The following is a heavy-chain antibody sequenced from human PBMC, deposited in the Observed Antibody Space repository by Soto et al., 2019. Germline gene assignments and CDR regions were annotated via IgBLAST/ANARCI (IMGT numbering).Heavy chain of an antibody. CDR1: GYTFTSYD. CDR3: ARAAKGYDFWSGYYHPGAFDI. Sequence: ASVKVSCKASGYTFTSYDINWVRQATGQGLEWMGWMNPNSGNTGYAQKFQGRVTMTRNTSISTAYMELSSLRSEDTAVYYCARAAKGYDFWSGYYHPGAFDIWSQGTMVTVSS. D-gene: IGHD3-3*01. J-gene: IGHJ3*02. CDR2: MNPNSGNT. V-gene: IGHV1-8*01.